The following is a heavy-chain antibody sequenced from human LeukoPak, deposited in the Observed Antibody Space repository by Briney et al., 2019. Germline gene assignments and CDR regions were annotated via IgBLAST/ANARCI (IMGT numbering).Heavy chain of an antibody. CDR2: IFYSGST. CDR3: ARDFGRNAFDI. V-gene: IGHV4-59*01. CDR1: GGSISSYY. J-gene: IGHJ3*02. D-gene: IGHD3-10*01. Sequence: SETLSLTCTVSGGSISSYYWSWIRQPPGKGLEWIGYIFYSGSTNYNPSLESRVTISVDTSKNQFSLKLSSVTAADTAVYYCARDFGRNAFDIWGQGTMVTVSS.